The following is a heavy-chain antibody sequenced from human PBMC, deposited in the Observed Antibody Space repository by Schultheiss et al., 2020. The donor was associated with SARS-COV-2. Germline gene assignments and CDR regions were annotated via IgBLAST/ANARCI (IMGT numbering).Heavy chain of an antibody. CDR2: IYYSGST. Sequence: SETLSLTCAVSGGSISSRGYYWSWIRQHPGRGLEWIGYIYYSGSTYYGSSLKSRLTISVDTSKNQFSLKLSSVTAADTAKYYCARGRLGRLLGAFAPWGXXXXXXXSS. J-gene: IGHJ3*01. CDR1: GGSISSRGYY. D-gene: IGHD6-19*01. V-gene: IGHV4-31*11. CDR3: ARGRLGRLLGAFAP.